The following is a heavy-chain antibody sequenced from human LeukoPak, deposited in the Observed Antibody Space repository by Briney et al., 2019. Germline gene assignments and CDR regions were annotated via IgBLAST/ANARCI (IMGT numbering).Heavy chain of an antibody. CDR2: ISSSSSYI. V-gene: IGHV3-21*01. CDR3: AVRFGELLDY. D-gene: IGHD3-10*01. CDR1: GFTFSSYS. J-gene: IGHJ4*02. Sequence: PGGSLRLSCAASGFTFSSYSMSWVRQAPGKGLEWVSSISSSSSYIYYADSVKGRFTISRDNAKNSLYLQMNSLRAEDTAVYYCAVRFGELLDYWGQGTLVTVSS.